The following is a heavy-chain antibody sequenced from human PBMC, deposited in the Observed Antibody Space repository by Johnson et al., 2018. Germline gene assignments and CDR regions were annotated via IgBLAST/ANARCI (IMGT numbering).Heavy chain of an antibody. CDR2: IWYDGSNK. CDR1: GFTFSSYG. D-gene: IGHD3-10*01. J-gene: IGHJ6*02. Sequence: QVQLVESGGGVVQPGRSLRLSCAASGFTFSSYGMHWVRQAPGKGLEWVAVIWYDGSNKYYADSGNGRFTISRDNSKNTLYLQITSRRAEDTAVYYCAKDHYYGSGSYYNVRDYYYGMDVWGQGTTVTVSS. V-gene: IGHV3-33*06. CDR3: AKDHYYGSGSYYNVRDYYYGMDV.